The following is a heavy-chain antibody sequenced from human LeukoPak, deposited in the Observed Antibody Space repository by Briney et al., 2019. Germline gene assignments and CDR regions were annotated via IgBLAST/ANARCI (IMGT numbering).Heavy chain of an antibody. D-gene: IGHD2-15*01. Sequence: SETLSLTCAVYGGSFSGYYWSWIRQPPGKGLEWIGKINHSGSTNYNPSLKSRVTISVDTSKNQFSLKLSSVTAADTAVYYCARDRRRYCSGGSCYSWGLFDYWGQGTLVTVSS. CDR3: ARDRRRYCSGGSCYSWGLFDY. V-gene: IGHV4-34*01. CDR2: INHSGST. CDR1: GGSFSGYY. J-gene: IGHJ4*02.